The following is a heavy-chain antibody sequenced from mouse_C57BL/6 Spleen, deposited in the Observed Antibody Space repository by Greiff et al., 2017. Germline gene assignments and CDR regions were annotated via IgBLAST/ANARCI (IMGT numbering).Heavy chain of an antibody. J-gene: IGHJ3*01. CDR2: INPSTGGT. D-gene: IGHD2-4*01. Sequence: VQLKQSGPELVKPGASVKISCKASGYSFTGYYMNWVKQSPEKSLEWIGEINPSTGGTTYNQKFKAKATLTVDKSSSTAYMQLKSLTSEDSAVYYCARRRYDYDSWFAYWGQGTLVTVSA. CDR3: ARRRYDYDSWFAY. V-gene: IGHV1-42*01. CDR1: GYSFTGYY.